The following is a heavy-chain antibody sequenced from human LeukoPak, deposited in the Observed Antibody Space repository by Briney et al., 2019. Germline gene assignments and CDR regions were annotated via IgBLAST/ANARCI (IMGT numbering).Heavy chain of an antibody. D-gene: IGHD3-9*01. J-gene: IGHJ6*03. V-gene: IGHV4-61*02. Sequence: SETLSLTCTVSGDSISSGNYYWTWIRQPAGKGLEWIGRIDTSGTFKYKSSLKSRVTISAGTSKNEFSLKLSSVTAADTAVYYCASGPFDLRYYYYYMDVWGKGTTVTVSS. CDR1: GDSISSGNYY. CDR3: ASGPFDLRYYYYYMDV. CDR2: IDTSGTF.